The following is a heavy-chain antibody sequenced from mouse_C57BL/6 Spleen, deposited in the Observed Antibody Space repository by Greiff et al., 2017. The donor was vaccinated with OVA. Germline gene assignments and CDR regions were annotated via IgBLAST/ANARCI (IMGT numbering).Heavy chain of an antibody. CDR3: ARSPYYYGSSNNWYFDV. V-gene: IGHV1-82*01. J-gene: IGHJ1*03. D-gene: IGHD1-1*01. CDR2: IYPGDGDT. Sequence: QVQLKQSGPELVKPGASVQISCKASGYAFSSSWLNWVQQRPGTGLEWIGRIYPGDGDTNYNGKFKRKAKLTADKSSSTAYRQLSNLTSEDTAVYFCARSPYYYGSSNNWYFDVWGTGTTVTVSS. CDR1: GYAFSSSW.